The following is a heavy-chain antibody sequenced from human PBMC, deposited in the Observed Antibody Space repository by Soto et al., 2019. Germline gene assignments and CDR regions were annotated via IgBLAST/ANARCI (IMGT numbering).Heavy chain of an antibody. CDR3: ARPRLILYGMDV. CDR2: ISSSGSTI. V-gene: IGHV3-48*03. J-gene: IGHJ6*02. CDR1: GFTFSSYE. Sequence: EVQLVESGGGLVQPGGSLRLSCAASGFTFSSYEMNWVRQAPGKGLEWVSYISSSGSTIYYADSVKGRFTISRDNAKNSLYLQMNSLRAEDTAVYYCARPRLILYGMDVWGQGTTVTVS.